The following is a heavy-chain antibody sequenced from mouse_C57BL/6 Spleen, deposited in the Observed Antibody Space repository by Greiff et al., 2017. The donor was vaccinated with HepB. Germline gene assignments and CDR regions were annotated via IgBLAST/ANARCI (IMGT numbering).Heavy chain of an antibody. Sequence: QVQLQQSGAELAKPGASVKLSCKASGYTFTSYWMHWVKQRPGQGLEWIGYINPSSGYTKYNQKFKDKATLTADKSSSTAYMQLSSLTYEDSAVYYCARFPFITTVVATPSYAMDYWGQGTSVTVSS. CDR2: INPSSGYT. V-gene: IGHV1-7*01. CDR3: ARFPFITTVVATPSYAMDY. J-gene: IGHJ4*01. D-gene: IGHD1-1*01. CDR1: GYTFTSYW.